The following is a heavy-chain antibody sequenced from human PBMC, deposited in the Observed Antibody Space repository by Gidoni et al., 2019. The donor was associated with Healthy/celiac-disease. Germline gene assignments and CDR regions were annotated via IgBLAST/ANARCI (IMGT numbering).Heavy chain of an antibody. J-gene: IGHJ4*02. Sequence: QVQLVQSGAEVKQPGASVKVSCTASGYTFTSYDINWVRQATGQGLEWMGWMNTKRGNTGYAQKFQGRVTMTRNTSISTAYMELSRLRSEDTAVYYCARGITRRQWLPRDYWGQGTLVTVSS. CDR2: MNTKRGNT. V-gene: IGHV1-8*01. D-gene: IGHD6-19*01. CDR3: ARGITRRQWLPRDY. CDR1: GYTFTSYD.